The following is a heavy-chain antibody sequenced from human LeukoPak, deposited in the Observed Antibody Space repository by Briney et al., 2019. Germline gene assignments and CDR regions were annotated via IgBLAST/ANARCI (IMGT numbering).Heavy chain of an antibody. J-gene: IGHJ4*02. CDR1: GGSVSGYY. CDR3: ARIHRYCSGGACYVLDN. D-gene: IGHD2-15*01. Sequence: PSETLSLTCVVSGGSVSGYYWGCIRQPPGRGLEWIEYVYYSGSTNYNPSFKSRITISVDTSRNQFSLQLSSVTAADTAVYYCARIHRYCSGGACYVLDNWGQGTLVAVSS. V-gene: IGHV4-59*02. CDR2: VYYSGST.